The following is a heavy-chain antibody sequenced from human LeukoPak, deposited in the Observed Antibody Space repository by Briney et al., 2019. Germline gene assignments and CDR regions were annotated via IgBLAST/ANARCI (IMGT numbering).Heavy chain of an antibody. J-gene: IGHJ3*02. Sequence: PSETLSLTCGVSGGSISSYYWSWVRQPPGKGLEWIGYIFYSGSSNYNPSLKSRVTMSVDTSKNQFSLKLSSVTAADTAVYYCARTNQISETAFDIWGQGTMVIVSS. CDR1: GGSISSYY. V-gene: IGHV4-59*01. CDR2: IFYSGSS. CDR3: ARTNQISETAFDI. D-gene: IGHD1-14*01.